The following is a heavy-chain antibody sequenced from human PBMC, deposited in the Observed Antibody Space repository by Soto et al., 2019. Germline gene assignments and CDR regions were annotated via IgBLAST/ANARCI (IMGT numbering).Heavy chain of an antibody. D-gene: IGHD4-17*01. CDR1: GGSISSYY. CDR2: IYYSGST. Sequence: QVQLQESGPGLVKPSETLSLTCTVSGGSISSYYWSWIRQPPGKGLEWIGYIYYSGSTNYNPSLKSRVTISVDTSKNQFSLKLSSVTAADTAVYYCAGTTVTEYYFDYWGQGTLVTVSS. J-gene: IGHJ4*02. CDR3: AGTTVTEYYFDY. V-gene: IGHV4-59*01.